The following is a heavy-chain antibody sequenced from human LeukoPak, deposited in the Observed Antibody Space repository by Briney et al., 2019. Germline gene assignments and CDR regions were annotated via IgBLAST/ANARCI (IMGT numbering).Heavy chain of an antibody. V-gene: IGHV5-51*01. CDR3: ARHVRGGYNKYVTPFDY. CDR2: IYPGDSDT. J-gene: IGHJ4*02. Sequence: GESLKISCKGSGYSFTSYWIGWVRQMPGKGLEWMGIIYPGDSDTRYSPSFQGQVTIPADKSISTAYLQWSSLKASDTAMYYCARHVRGGYNKYVTPFDYWGQGTLVTVSS. CDR1: GYSFTSYW. D-gene: IGHD5-24*01.